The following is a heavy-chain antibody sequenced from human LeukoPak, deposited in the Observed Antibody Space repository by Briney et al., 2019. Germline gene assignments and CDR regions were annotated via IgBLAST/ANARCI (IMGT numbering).Heavy chain of an antibody. Sequence: ASVKVSCKASGYTFTGYYMHWVRQAPGQRLEWMGWINAGNGNTKYSQEFQGRVTITRDTSASTAYMELSSLRSEDMAVYYCAREGQWELRRVLYYWGQGTLVTVSS. D-gene: IGHD1-26*01. V-gene: IGHV1-3*03. J-gene: IGHJ4*02. CDR2: INAGNGNT. CDR3: AREGQWELRRVLYY. CDR1: GYTFTGYY.